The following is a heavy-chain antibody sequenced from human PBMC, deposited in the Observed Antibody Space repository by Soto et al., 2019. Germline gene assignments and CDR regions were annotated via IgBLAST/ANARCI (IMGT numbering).Heavy chain of an antibody. CDR1: GFSVSHNY. V-gene: IGHV3-53*02. CDR2: IYRDGRP. Sequence: EVQVVETGGGLIQPGGSLRLSCAVSGFSVSHNYMTWVRQAPGKGLDWVSVIYRDGRPYYANSVKGRFTLSRDTSKNRVYLQMICRRVEETAVYYCARDTENTGGGLDVWGQGAMVTVSS. D-gene: IGHD2-8*02. J-gene: IGHJ3*01. CDR3: ARDTENTGGGLDV.